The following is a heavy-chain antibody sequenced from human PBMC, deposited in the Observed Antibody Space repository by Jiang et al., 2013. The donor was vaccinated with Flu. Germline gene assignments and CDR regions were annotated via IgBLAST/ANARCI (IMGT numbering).Heavy chain of an antibody. D-gene: IGHD6-13*01. J-gene: IGHJ4*02. Sequence: TSYAQKFQGRVTMTRDTSTSTVYMELSSLRSEDTAVYYCARDRLTEYSSSWQIDYWGQGTLVTVSS. CDR2: T. CDR3: ARDRLTEYSSSWQIDY. V-gene: IGHV1-46*01.